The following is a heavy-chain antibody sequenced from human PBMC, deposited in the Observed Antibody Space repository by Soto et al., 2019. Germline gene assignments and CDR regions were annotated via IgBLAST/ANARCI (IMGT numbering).Heavy chain of an antibody. CDR2: TSYDGNNK. Sequence: QLQLVESGGGVVQPGTSLRLSCTASGFMFKSYVMHWVRQAPGKGLEWVALTSYDGNNKYYGDSVKGRFTVSRDNSKNTPHPQMDSLRPENTALHYCARWGTTGGFDLWGQGTLVSVSS. V-gene: IGHV3-30*19. J-gene: IGHJ4*02. CDR3: ARWGTTGGFDL. CDR1: GFMFKSYV. D-gene: IGHD3-16*01.